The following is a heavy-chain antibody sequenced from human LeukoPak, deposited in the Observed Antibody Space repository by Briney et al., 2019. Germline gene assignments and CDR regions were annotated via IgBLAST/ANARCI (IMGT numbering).Heavy chain of an antibody. J-gene: IGHJ4*02. D-gene: IGHD3-22*01. CDR1: GFTVSSNY. CDR3: ARDPDSSGYNRDY. CDR2: IYSGGST. Sequence: GGSLRLSCAASGFTVSSNYMSWVRQAPGKGLEWVSVIYSGGSTYYADSVKGRFTISRDNSKNTLYLQMNSLRAEDTAVYYCARDPDSSGYNRDYWGQGTLVTVSS. V-gene: IGHV3-66*01.